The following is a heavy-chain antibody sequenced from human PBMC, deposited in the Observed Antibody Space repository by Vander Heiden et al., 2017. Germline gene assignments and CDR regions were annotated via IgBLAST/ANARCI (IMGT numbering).Heavy chain of an antibody. D-gene: IGHD3-10*01. V-gene: IGHV3-9*01. CDR2: ILWDNSRI. CDR3: GKDMTPGGLDV. J-gene: IGHJ6*02. Sequence: EVQLVESGGGLVQPGRSLRLSCEGYGFTFNEHAMHWVRQVPGKGLEWVSGILWDNSRIGYADSVKGRFTISRDNGKNSLYLQMNSLRPEDTALYYCGKDMTPGGLDVWGHGTTVTVSS. CDR1: GFTFNEHA.